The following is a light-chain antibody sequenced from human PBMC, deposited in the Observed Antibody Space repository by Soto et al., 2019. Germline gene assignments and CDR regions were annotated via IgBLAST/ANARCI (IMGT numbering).Light chain of an antibody. CDR1: QSVSRY. J-gene: IGKJ1*01. CDR2: GAS. CDR3: QQYGSSLWT. V-gene: IGKV3-20*01. Sequence: EIVLTQSPGTLSLSPGERATLSCRASQSVSRYLAWYQQKPGQAPRLLIYGASSRATGIPDRFSGSGSGTDFTLTISRLEPEDFALYYCQQYGSSLWTFGQGTKVEIK.